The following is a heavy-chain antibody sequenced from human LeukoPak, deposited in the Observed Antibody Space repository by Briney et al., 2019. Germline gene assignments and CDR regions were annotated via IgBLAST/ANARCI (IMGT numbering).Heavy chain of an antibody. CDR3: ARLPPLIVVVPAANGYNWFDP. D-gene: IGHD2-2*01. Sequence: SETLSLTCAVSGYSISSGYHWGWIRQPPGKGLEWIGSIYHSGSTYYNPSLKSRVTISVDTSKNQFSLKLSSVTAADTAVYYCARLPPLIVVVPAANGYNWFDPWGQGTLVTVSS. CDR2: IYHSGST. V-gene: IGHV4-38-2*01. J-gene: IGHJ5*02. CDR1: GYSISSGYH.